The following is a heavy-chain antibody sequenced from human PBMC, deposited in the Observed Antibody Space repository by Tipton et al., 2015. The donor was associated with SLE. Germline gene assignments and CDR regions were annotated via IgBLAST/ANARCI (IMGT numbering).Heavy chain of an antibody. V-gene: IGHV4-34*01. Sequence: TLSLTCAVYGGSFSGYYWSWIRQPPGKGLEWIGEINHSGSTNYNPSLKSRVTISVDTSKNQFSLKLSSVTAADTAVYYCARHTDYGGNSDSFDYWGQGTLVTVSS. J-gene: IGHJ4*02. CDR3: ARHTDYGGNSDSFDY. D-gene: IGHD4-23*01. CDR1: GGSFSGYY. CDR2: INHSGST.